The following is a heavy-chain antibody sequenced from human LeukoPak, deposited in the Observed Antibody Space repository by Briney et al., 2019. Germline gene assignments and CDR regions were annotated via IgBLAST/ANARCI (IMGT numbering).Heavy chain of an antibody. CDR2: IYPGDSDT. CDR1: GYSFTSYW. CDR3: ARPKAAAGLDAFDI. V-gene: IGHV5-51*01. D-gene: IGHD6-13*01. Sequence: HGESLKISCKGSGYSFTSYWIGWVRQMPGKGLEWIGIIYPGDSDTRYSPSFQGQVTISADKSISTAYLQWSSLKASDTAMYYCARPKAAAGLDAFDIWGQGTMVTVSS. J-gene: IGHJ3*02.